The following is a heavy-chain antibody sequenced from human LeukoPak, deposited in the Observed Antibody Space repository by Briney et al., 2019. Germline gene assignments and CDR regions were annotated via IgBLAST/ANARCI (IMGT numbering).Heavy chain of an antibody. J-gene: IGHJ1*01. CDR3: AADGSVVDLERDHFYYSGFYS. CDR1: GYTLTELS. Sequence: ASVKVSCKVSGYTLTELSVHWVRQTPGKGLEWMGGFDTEDDETIYAEKFQGRVTMTEDTSTDTAYMELSNLISEDTAVYYCAADGSVVDLERDHFYYSGFYSWGQGTLVTVSS. D-gene: IGHD3-22*01. V-gene: IGHV1-24*01. CDR2: FDTEDDET.